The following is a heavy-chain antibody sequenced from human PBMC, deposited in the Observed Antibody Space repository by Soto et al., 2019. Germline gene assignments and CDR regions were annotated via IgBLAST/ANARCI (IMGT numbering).Heavy chain of an antibody. CDR3: AIVSGFWSGYYYFDY. V-gene: IGHV4-59*01. CDR2: IYYSGST. J-gene: IGHJ4*02. CDR1: GGSISSYY. D-gene: IGHD3-3*01. Sequence: PSETLSLTCTVSGGSISSYYWSWIRQPPGKGLEWIGYIYYSGSTNYNPSLKSRVTISVDTSKNQFSLKLSSVTAADTAVYYCAIVSGFWSGYYYFDYWGQGTLVTVSS.